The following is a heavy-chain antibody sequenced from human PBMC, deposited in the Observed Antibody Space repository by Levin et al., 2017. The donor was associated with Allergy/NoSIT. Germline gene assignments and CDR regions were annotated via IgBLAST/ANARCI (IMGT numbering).Heavy chain of an antibody. CDR2: IYWDDEK. CDR3: ARAGTRGAFDF. V-gene: IGHV2-5*02. CDR1: GFSLTTTGVG. D-gene: IGHD3-10*01. J-gene: IGHJ3*01. Sequence: NVSGPTLVKPTQTLTLTCTFSGFSLTTTGVGVAWIRQPPGKALEWLVLIYWDDEKRYSPSLRSRLTITKDASKNQVVLTMTKMDPVDTATYYCARAGTRGAFDFWGQGTMVTVSS.